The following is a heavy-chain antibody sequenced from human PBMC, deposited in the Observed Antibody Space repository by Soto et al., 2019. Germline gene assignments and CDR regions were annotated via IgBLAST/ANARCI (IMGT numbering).Heavy chain of an antibody. J-gene: IGHJ4*02. CDR3: ATGNGPNHAYFDY. CDR1: GVKISNSG. V-gene: IGHV3-33*01. Sequence: GGSMRLSCAAAGVKISNSGMHCVRRAPGTGLEWVAVMWYDGNHKFYADSVKGRFTISRGNSKNTVYLEMSSLRVEDTALYYCATGNGPNHAYFDYWGQGTLVTVSS. CDR2: MWYDGNHK.